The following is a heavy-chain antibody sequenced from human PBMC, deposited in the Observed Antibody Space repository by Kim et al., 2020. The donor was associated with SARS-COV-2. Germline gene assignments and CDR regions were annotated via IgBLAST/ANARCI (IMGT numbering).Heavy chain of an antibody. CDR1: GFTFSSYG. D-gene: IGHD6-13*01. V-gene: IGHV3-33*06. Sequence: GGSLRLSCAASGFTFSSYGMHWVRQAPGKGLEWVAVIWYDGSNKYYADSVKGRFTISRDNSKNTLYLQMNSLRAEDTAVYYCAKEPGYSSSWAHDGMDVWGQGTTVTVSS. CDR3: AKEPGYSSSWAHDGMDV. CDR2: IWYDGSNK. J-gene: IGHJ6*02.